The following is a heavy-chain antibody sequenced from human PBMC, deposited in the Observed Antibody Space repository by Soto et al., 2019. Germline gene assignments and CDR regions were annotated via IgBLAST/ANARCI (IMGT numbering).Heavy chain of an antibody. Sequence: SETLSLTCTVAGGSISSYYWSWIRQPPGKGLEWIGYIYYSGSTNYNPPLKSRVTISVDTSKNQFSLKLSSVTAADTAVYYCARDLFNYGDSEGYFDYWGQGTLVTVPQ. J-gene: IGHJ4*02. CDR3: ARDLFNYGDSEGYFDY. D-gene: IGHD4-17*01. CDR2: IYYSGST. V-gene: IGHV4-59*01. CDR1: GGSISSYY.